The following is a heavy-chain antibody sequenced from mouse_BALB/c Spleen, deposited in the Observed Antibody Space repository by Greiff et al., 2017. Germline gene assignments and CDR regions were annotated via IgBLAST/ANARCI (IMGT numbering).Heavy chain of an antibody. J-gene: IGHJ3*01. CDR1: GFAFSSYD. CDR2: ISSGGGST. V-gene: IGHV5-12-1*01. CDR3: ARLSTMITAWFAY. Sequence: EVQLVESGGGLVKPGGSLKLSCAASGFAFSSYDMSWVRQTPEKRLEWVAYISSGGGSTYYPDTVKGRFTISRDNAKNTLYLQMSSLKSEDTAMYYCARLSTMITAWFAYWGQGTLGTVSA. D-gene: IGHD2-4*01.